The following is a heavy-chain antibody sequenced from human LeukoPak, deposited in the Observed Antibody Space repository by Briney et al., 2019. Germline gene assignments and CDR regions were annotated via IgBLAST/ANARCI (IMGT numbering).Heavy chain of an antibody. CDR1: GYTLTELS. CDR3: AATTVTTLHFQH. V-gene: IGHV1-24*01. J-gene: IGHJ1*01. D-gene: IGHD4-17*01. CDR2: FDPEDGET. Sequence: ASVKVSCKVSGYTLTELSMHWVRQAPGKGLEWMGGFDPEDGETIYAQKFQGRVTMTEDTSTDTAYMELSSLRSEDTAMYYCAATTVTTLHFQHWGQGTLVTVSS.